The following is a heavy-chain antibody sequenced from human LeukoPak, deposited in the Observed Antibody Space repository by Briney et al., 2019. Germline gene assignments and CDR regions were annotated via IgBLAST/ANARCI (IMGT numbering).Heavy chain of an antibody. Sequence: GASVKVSCKASGGIFSSYAISWVRQAPGQGLEWMGGIIPIFGTANYAQKFQGRVTITADESTSTAYMELSSLRSEDTAVYYCARDRFLGYCDSSGYYPFDYWGQGTLVTVSS. D-gene: IGHD3-22*01. CDR1: GGIFSSYA. V-gene: IGHV1-69*13. J-gene: IGHJ4*02. CDR2: IIPIFGTA. CDR3: ARDRFLGYCDSSGYYPFDY.